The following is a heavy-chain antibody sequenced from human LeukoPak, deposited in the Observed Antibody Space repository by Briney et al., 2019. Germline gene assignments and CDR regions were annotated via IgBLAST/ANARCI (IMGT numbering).Heavy chain of an antibody. D-gene: IGHD2-2*01. Sequence: GGSLRLSCAASGFTFSNYWMHWVRQTPGKGLIWVSRINRDGSSTTYADSVKGRFTISRDNAKKTLYLQMNSLRAEDTAVYYCTRDTSSGLDYWGQGTLVTVPS. CDR1: GFTFSNYW. J-gene: IGHJ4*02. V-gene: IGHV3-74*01. CDR3: TRDTSSGLDY. CDR2: INRDGSST.